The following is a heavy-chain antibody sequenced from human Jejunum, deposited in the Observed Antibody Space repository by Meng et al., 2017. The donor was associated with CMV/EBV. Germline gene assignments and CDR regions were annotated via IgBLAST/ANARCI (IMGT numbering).Heavy chain of an antibody. CDR3: VKDFAWSIDF. CDR2: INHDGTET. CDR1: GFSFRSSV. V-gene: IGHV3-74*01. J-gene: IGHJ4*02. Sequence: LGEGGGDALQPRALLRPSCAASGFSFRSSVMHWVRQDPGQGLVWVERINHDGTETIYRDPVRGRFTVSRDNTKNTVSFEMNSLRVEDTALYYCVKDFAWSIDFWGQGVLVTVSS. D-gene: IGHD3-3*01.